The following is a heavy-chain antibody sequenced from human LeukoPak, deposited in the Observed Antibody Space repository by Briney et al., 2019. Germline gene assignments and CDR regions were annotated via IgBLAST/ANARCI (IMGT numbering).Heavy chain of an antibody. Sequence: ASVKVSCKASGGTFSSYAISWVRQAPGQGLEWMGRIIPILGIANYAQKFQGRVTITADKSTSTAYMELSSLRSEDTAVYYCARASSGYVGMTFDYWGQGTLVTVSS. D-gene: IGHD3-22*01. CDR3: ARASSGYVGMTFDY. J-gene: IGHJ4*02. V-gene: IGHV1-69*04. CDR1: GGTFSSYA. CDR2: IIPILGIA.